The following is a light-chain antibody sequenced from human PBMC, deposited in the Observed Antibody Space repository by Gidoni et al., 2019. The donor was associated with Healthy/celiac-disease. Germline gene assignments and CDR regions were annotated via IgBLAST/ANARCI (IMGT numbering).Light chain of an antibody. V-gene: IGKV4-1*01. CDR1: QRVLYSPNNKNY. CDR2: WAS. Sequence: DIVTSQYPDSLAVALGERATINCKSSQRVLYSPNNKNYLAWYQQTPGQPPKLLIYWASTRESGVPDRFSGSGSGTDFTLTISSLQAEDVAVYYCQKYYSTPLYTFXQXTKLEIK. CDR3: QKYYSTPLYT. J-gene: IGKJ2*01.